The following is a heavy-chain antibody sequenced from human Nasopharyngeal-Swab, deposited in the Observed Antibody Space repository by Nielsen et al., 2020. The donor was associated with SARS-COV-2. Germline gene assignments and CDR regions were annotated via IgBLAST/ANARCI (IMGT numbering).Heavy chain of an antibody. V-gene: IGHV1-69*04. CDR3: ARDKRIYFDSSGHLDC. D-gene: IGHD3-22*01. Sequence: SVRVSCKASGGTFSSYGISWVRQAPGQGLEWMGRIIPTAGLANYAQQFQGRVTITADTSTSTSYMELSSLRSEDTAVYYCARDKRIYFDSSGHLDCWGQGTLVTVSS. J-gene: IGHJ4*02. CDR1: GGTFSSYG. CDR2: IIPTAGLA.